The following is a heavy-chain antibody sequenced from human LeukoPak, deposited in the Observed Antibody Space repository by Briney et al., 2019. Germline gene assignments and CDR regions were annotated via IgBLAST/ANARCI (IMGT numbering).Heavy chain of an antibody. V-gene: IGHV4-31*03. CDR3: ARDRTGDARGFDP. CDR1: GGSISSGGYY. J-gene: IGHJ5*02. Sequence: PSQTLSLTCTVSGGSISSGGYYWSWIRQHPGKGLGRIGYIYYSGSTYYNPSLKSRVTISVDTSKNQFSLKLSSVTAADTAVYYCARDRTGDARGFDPWGQGTLVTVSS. CDR2: IYYSGST. D-gene: IGHD3-16*01.